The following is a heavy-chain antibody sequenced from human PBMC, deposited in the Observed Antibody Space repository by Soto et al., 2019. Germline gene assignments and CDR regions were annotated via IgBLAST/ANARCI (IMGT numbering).Heavy chain of an antibody. J-gene: IGHJ4*02. D-gene: IGHD4-17*01. CDR1: RFTFSSYA. Sequence: PGGSLRLSCAASRFTFSSYAMSWVRQAPGKGLEWVSSISGNGGNTYYADSVKGRFTISRDNSKNMLYLQMNSLRAEDTAAYYCAKNSENFGASKYDYWGQGTLVTVSS. CDR2: ISGNGGNT. CDR3: AKNSENFGASKYDY. V-gene: IGHV3-23*01.